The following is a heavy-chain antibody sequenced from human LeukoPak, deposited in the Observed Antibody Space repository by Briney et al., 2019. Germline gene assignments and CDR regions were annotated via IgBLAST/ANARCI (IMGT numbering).Heavy chain of an antibody. CDR2: ISGSGGST. CDR1: GFTFSSYA. V-gene: IGHV3-23*01. J-gene: IGHJ4*02. D-gene: IGHD3-3*01. Sequence: GGSLRLSCAASGFTFSSYAMSWVRQAPGKGLEWVSAISGSGGSTYYADSVKGRFTISRDDSKNTLYLQMNSLRAEDTAVYYCAKYDFWSGYVDYWGQGTLVTVSS. CDR3: AKYDFWSGYVDY.